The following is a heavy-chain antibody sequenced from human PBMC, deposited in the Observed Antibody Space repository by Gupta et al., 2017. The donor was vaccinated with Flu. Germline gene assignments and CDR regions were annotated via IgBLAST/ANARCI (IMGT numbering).Heavy chain of an antibody. CDR1: GFILGNYA. CDR2: LTWNSATI. V-gene: IGHV3-9*01. CDR3: AKDIALSELGFDY. Sequence: QLVQSGGGVAQPGGSLRLSCAASGFILGNYAMHWVRQAPGKGLEWVSTLTWNSATIGYADSVKGRFTISRDNAKKSLQLQMSSLRVADTALYYCAKDIALSELGFDYWCQGVLVRVS. D-gene: IGHD2/OR15-2a*01. J-gene: IGHJ4*02.